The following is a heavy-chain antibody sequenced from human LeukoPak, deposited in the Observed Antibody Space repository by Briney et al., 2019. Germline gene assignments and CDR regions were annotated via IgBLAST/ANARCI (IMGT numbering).Heavy chain of an antibody. V-gene: IGHV1-2*02. CDR1: GYTFTGHY. J-gene: IGHJ6*03. Sequence: ASVKVSCKASGYTFTGHYMHWVRQAPGQGLEWMGWINPNSGGTNYAQKFQGRVTMTRDTSISTAYMELSRLRSDDTAVYYCARGAYDWDYYYMDVWGKGTTVTVSS. CDR3: ARGAYDWDYYYMDV. D-gene: IGHD5-12*01. CDR2: INPNSGGT.